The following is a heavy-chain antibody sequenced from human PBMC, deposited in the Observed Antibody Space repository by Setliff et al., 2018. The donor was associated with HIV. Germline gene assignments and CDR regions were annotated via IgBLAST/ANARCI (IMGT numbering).Heavy chain of an antibody. CDR3: ARGRLRNYFDY. CDR2: INAGNGNT. J-gene: IGHJ4*02. CDR1: GYTFTDYT. D-gene: IGHD2-8*01. V-gene: IGHV1-3*01. Sequence: ASVKVSCKASGYTFTDYTIHWVRQAPGQRLAWMGWINAGNGNTKYSQKFQGRVNITRDTSASKAYLELSSLRSEDTAVYYSARGRLRNYFDYWGQGTLVTVSS.